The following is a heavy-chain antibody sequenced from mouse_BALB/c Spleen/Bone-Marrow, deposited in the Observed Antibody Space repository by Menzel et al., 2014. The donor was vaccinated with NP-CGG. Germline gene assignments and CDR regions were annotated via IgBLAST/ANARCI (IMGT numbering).Heavy chain of an antibody. D-gene: IGHD1-1*01. CDR2: INPGSGGT. Sequence: VKLQESGAELVRPGTSVKVSCKASGYAFTNYLIEWVKQRPGQGLEWIGVINPGSGGTNYNEKFKGKATLTADKSSSTACMQLSSLTSDYSAVYFCARGITTGYFDYWGQGTSLTVSS. CDR3: ARGITTGYFDY. CDR1: GYAFTNYL. V-gene: IGHV1-54*01. J-gene: IGHJ2*02.